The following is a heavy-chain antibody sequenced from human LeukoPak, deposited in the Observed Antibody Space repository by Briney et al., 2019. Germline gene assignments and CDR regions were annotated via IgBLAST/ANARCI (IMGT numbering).Heavy chain of an antibody. Sequence: SETLSLTCTVSGGSISSGSYYWSWIRQPAGKGLEWIGRIYTSGSTNYNPSLKSRVTISVDTSKNQFSLKLSSVTAADTAVYFCARAPEKWELNTYYYYYYMDVWGKGTTVTASS. J-gene: IGHJ6*03. CDR1: GGSISSGSYY. V-gene: IGHV4-61*02. CDR3: ARAPEKWELNTYYYYYYMDV. D-gene: IGHD1-26*01. CDR2: IYTSGST.